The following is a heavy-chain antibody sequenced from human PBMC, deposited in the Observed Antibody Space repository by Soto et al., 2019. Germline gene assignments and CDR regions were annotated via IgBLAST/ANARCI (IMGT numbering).Heavy chain of an antibody. CDR3: ANSPEILSCDY. J-gene: IGHJ4*02. Sequence: EVQLLESGGGLVQPGGSLRLSCAASGFTFSSYAMSWVRQAPGKGLEWVSAISGSGGSTYYADSVKGRFTISRDNSKNMQYLQMNSLRAEDRAVYYCANSPEILSCDYWGQGTLVTVSS. V-gene: IGHV3-23*01. CDR2: ISGSGGST. CDR1: GFTFSSYA.